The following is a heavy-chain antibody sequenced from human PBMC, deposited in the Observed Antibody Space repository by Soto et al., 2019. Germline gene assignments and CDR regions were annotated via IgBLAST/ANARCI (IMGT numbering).Heavy chain of an antibody. CDR1: GYTFTRYT. V-gene: IGHV1-3*01. CDR3: ARGIATGQLDP. CDR2: INPDNGNT. Sequence: ASVKVSCKASGYTFTRYTMNGVRQAPGQRLEWMGWINPDNGNTKSSQKFQDRVIITRDTSASTAYMDLSSLRSEDTAVYYCARGIATGQLDPWGQGTLVTVSS. J-gene: IGHJ5*02. D-gene: IGHD2-15*01.